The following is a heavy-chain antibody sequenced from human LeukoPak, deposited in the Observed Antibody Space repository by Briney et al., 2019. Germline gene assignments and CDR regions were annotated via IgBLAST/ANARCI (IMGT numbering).Heavy chain of an antibody. CDR2: IYGGGST. D-gene: IGHD6-25*01. J-gene: IGHJ4*02. CDR1: VFTVSTSY. CDR3: ARGYSSGWPDF. Sequence: GGSLRLSCAASVFTVSTSYMNWVRQAPGKGLEWVSVIYGGGSTYYADSVRGRFTISRDNSKNTLYLQMNSLRAGDTALYFCARGYSSGWPDFWGQGTLVTVSS. V-gene: IGHV3-53*01.